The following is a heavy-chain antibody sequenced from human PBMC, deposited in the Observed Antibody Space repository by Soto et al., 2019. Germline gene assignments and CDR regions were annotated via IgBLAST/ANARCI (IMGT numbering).Heavy chain of an antibody. Sequence: QVLLLQSGSEVKKAGSSVKVSCKASGDAFKSYAIHWVRQAPGQGLEYMGRIIPSYDRTKYAQKFQGRRRVTADMYTSTGDMELSSLRSEDTAVYYCARDPTNDYGDDTFDYWGQGTKVIVSS. J-gene: IGHJ4*02. V-gene: IGHV1-69*06. CDR1: GDAFKSYA. D-gene: IGHD4-17*01. CDR3: ARDPTNDYGDDTFDY. CDR2: IIPSYDRT.